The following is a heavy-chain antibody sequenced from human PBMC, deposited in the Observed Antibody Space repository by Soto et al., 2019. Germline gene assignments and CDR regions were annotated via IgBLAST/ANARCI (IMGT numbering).Heavy chain of an antibody. V-gene: IGHV1-69*13. D-gene: IGHD3-22*01. Sequence: ASVKVSCKASGGTFSSYAISWVRQAPGQGLEWMGGIIPIFGTANYAQKFQGRVTITADESTSTAYMELSSLRSEDTAVYYCARGGDHYYDSSGYYGWGQGTLVTVSS. CDR2: IIPIFGTA. CDR3: ARGGDHYYDSSGYYG. J-gene: IGHJ4*02. CDR1: GGTFSSYA.